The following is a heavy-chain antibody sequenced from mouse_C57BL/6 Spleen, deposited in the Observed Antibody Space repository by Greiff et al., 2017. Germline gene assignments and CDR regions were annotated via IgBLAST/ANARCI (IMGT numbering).Heavy chain of an antibody. CDR1: GYAFSSSW. Sequence: QVQLQHSGPELVTPGASVKISCKASGYAFSSSWMNWVKQRPGKGLEWIGRIYPGDGDTNSNGKFKGKATLTADKSSSTAYMQLSSLTSEDSAVYFCAREGTGPWFAYWGQGTLVTVSA. CDR2: IYPGDGDT. D-gene: IGHD4-1*01. V-gene: IGHV1-82*01. J-gene: IGHJ3*01. CDR3: AREGTGPWFAY.